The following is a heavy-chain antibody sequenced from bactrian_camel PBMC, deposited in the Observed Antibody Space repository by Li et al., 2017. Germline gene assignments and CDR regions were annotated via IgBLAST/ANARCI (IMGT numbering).Heavy chain of an antibody. V-gene: IGHV3S63*01. CDR1: RYTSQYFC. Sequence: HVQLVESGGGSVQAGGSLRLSCAASRYTSQYFCMAWFRQTTGKEREEVAAIDEDGTTSYADSVKGRFTISQDNAKNTVYLQMNSLKPEDTAMYYCAARGPYCYTKLSVRDFTYWGQGTQVTVS. D-gene: IGHD2*01. CDR2: IDEDGTT. J-gene: IGHJ6*01. CDR3: AARGPYCYTKLSVRDFTY.